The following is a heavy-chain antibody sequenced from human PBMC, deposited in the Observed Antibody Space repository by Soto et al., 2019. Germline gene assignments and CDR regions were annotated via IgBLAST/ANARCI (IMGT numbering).Heavy chain of an antibody. D-gene: IGHD5-12*01. Sequence: EVQLLESGGGLVQPGGSLRLSCAASGFTFSSYAMSWVRQAPGKGLEWVGRIKSKTDGGTTDYAAPVKGRFTISRDDSKNTLYLQMNSLKTEDTAVYYCTTDARLRRSYYFDYWGQGTLVTVSS. J-gene: IGHJ4*02. V-gene: IGHV3-15*01. CDR3: TTDARLRRSYYFDY. CDR1: GFTFSSYA. CDR2: IKSKTDGGTT.